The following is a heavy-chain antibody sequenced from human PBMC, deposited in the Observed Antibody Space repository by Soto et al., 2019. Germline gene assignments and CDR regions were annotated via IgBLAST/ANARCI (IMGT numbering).Heavy chain of an antibody. Sequence: SETLSLTCAVYGGSFSGYYWSWIRQPPGKGLEWIGEINHSGSTNYNPSLKSRVTISVDTSKNQFSLKLSSVTAADTAVYYCARELLWFRELIDYWGQGTLVTVSS. CDR2: INHSGST. CDR1: GGSFSGYY. V-gene: IGHV4-34*01. CDR3: ARELLWFRELIDY. D-gene: IGHD3-10*01. J-gene: IGHJ4*02.